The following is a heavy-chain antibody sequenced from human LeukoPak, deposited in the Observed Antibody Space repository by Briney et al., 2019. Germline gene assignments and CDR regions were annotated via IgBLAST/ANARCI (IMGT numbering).Heavy chain of an antibody. Sequence: ASVKVSCKASGYTFTGYYIHWVRQAPGQGLEWMGWINPNSGDTDYAQKFQDRVTMTRDTSIGTAYMELSRLTYDDKAVYYCARDWRGYYYYLNVWGQGTTVTISS. J-gene: IGHJ6*03. CDR3: ARDWRGYYYYLNV. CDR1: GYTFTGYY. V-gene: IGHV1-2*02. CDR2: INPNSGDT.